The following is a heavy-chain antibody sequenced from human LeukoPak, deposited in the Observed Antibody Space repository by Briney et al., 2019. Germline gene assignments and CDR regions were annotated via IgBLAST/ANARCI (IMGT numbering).Heavy chain of an antibody. J-gene: IGHJ6*04. Sequence: GGSLRLSCAASGFTFSSYWMHWVRQAPGKGLVWVSRINSDGSSRSYADSVKGRFTISRDNAKNSLYLQMNSLRAEDTAVYYCARGTYGSGSYVMDVWGKGTTVTVSS. CDR1: GFTFSSYW. CDR2: INSDGSSR. V-gene: IGHV3-74*01. D-gene: IGHD3-10*01. CDR3: ARGTYGSGSYVMDV.